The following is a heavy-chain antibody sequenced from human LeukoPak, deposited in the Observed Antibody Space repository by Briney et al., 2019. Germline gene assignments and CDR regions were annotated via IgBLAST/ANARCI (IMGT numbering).Heavy chain of an antibody. Sequence: SETLSLTCSVSGDSIRNYYWSWIRQSAGMGLEWIGRFYINGRTNYTPSLQSRVSLSGDTSKNQLSLRLTSVTAADTAVYYCVIELRWRDASHYYYMEVWGKGTTVTVSS. D-gene: IGHD2-15*01. V-gene: IGHV4-4*07. J-gene: IGHJ6*03. CDR2: FYINGRT. CDR3: VIELRWRDASHYYYMEV. CDR1: GDSIRNYY.